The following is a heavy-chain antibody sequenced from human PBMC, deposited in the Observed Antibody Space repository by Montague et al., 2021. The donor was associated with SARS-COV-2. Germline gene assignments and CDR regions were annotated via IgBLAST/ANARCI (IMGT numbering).Heavy chain of an antibody. CDR2: IDWDDDK. V-gene: IGHV2-70*01. J-gene: IGHJ6*02. D-gene: IGHD6-13*01. Sequence: PALVKPTQTLTLTCTFSGFSLSTSGMCVSWIRQPPGKALEWLALIDWDDDKYYSTSLKTRLTISKDTSKNQVVLTMTNMDPVDTATYYCARVPRQPAAAGRVSVPYYGLDVGGQGTTVTVSS. CDR3: ARVPRQPAAAGRVSVPYYGLDV. CDR1: GFSLSTSGMC.